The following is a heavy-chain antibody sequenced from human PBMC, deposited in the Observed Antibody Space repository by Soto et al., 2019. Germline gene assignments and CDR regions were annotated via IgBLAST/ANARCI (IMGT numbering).Heavy chain of an antibody. CDR3: ATGLLELGAFDI. Sequence: GGSLRLSCAASGFTFSSYGMHWVRQAPGKGLEWVAVIWYDGSNKYYADSVKGRFTISRDNSKNTLYLQMNSLRAEDTAVYYCATGLLELGAFDIWGQGTMVTVSS. CDR1: GFTFSSYG. J-gene: IGHJ3*02. D-gene: IGHD1-7*01. V-gene: IGHV3-33*08. CDR2: IWYDGSNK.